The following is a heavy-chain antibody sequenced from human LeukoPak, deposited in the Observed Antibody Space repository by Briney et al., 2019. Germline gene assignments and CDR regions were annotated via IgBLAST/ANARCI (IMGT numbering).Heavy chain of an antibody. CDR3: ASQSSGGSSSWNFDY. V-gene: IGHV4-61*02. D-gene: IGHD6-13*01. CDR2: IYTSGST. J-gene: IGHJ4*02. Sequence: SQTLSLTCTVSGDSISTGSFYWSWIRQPAGRGLEWIGRIYTSGSTKYNPPLKSRVTISLDASKNQFSLKLSSVTAADTAVYYCASQSSGGSSSWNFDYWGQGTLVTVSS. CDR1: GDSISTGSFY.